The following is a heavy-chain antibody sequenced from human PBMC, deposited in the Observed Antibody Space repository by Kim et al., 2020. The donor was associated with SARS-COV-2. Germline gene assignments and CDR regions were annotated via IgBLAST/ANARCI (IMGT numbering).Heavy chain of an antibody. V-gene: IGHV3-9*01. J-gene: IGHJ4*02. CDR3: AKSRGPYGDSRRYYFDY. D-gene: IGHD4-17*01. Sequence: GGSLRLSCAASGFTFDDYAMHWVRQAPGKGLEWVSGISWNSGSIGYADSVKGRFTISRDNAKNSLYLQMNSLRAEDTALYYCAKSRGPYGDSRRYYFDYWGQGTLVTVSS. CDR2: ISWNSGSI. CDR1: GFTFDDYA.